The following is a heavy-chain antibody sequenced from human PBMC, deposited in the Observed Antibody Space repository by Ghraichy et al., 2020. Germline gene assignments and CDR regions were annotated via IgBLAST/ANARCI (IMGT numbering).Heavy chain of an antibody. CDR1: GYTLTELS. Sequence: ASVKVSCKVSGYTLTELSMHWVRQAPGKGLEWMGGFDPEDGEDGETIYAQKFQGRLTMTEDTSTYTAYMELSSLRSEDTAVYYCATETDDSGHFDYWGQGTLVTVSS. D-gene: IGHD3-3*01. CDR3: ATETDDSGHFDY. CDR2: FDPEDGEDGET. V-gene: IGHV1-24*01. J-gene: IGHJ4*02.